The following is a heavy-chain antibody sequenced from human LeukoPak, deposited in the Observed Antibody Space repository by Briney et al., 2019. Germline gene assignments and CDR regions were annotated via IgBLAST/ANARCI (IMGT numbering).Heavy chain of an antibody. Sequence: TLSLPCTVSGGSLSSGGYYWRWLRQHPGKALEGIGYIYYSGSTYYNPSLKSRLTISVDTSKNQFSLKLSSVTAADTAVYYCARGAGLSYNSNYGDAFDIWGQGTMVTVSS. CDR3: ARGAGLSYNSNYGDAFDI. CDR1: GGSLSSGGYY. D-gene: IGHD1-1*01. CDR2: IYYSGST. J-gene: IGHJ3*02. V-gene: IGHV4-31*03.